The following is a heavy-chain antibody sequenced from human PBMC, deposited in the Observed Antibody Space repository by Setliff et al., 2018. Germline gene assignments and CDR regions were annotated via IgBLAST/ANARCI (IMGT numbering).Heavy chain of an antibody. Sequence: ETLSLTCTVSGASISDYYWTWIRQPAGKELEWIGRVSASGSTTYNPSLKSRITISVDTSRNQISLNLTSVTAADTAMYYCARERTIFGILVISGWFDPWGQGPVVTVSS. V-gene: IGHV4-4*07. J-gene: IGHJ5*02. CDR1: GASISDYY. CDR3: ARERTIFGILVISGWFDP. D-gene: IGHD3-3*01. CDR2: VSASGST.